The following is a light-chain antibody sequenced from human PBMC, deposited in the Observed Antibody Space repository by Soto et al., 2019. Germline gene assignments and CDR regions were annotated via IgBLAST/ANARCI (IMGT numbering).Light chain of an antibody. V-gene: IGKV1-39*01. Sequence: EIQMTKSPSSLYAPIGDRVAITCRASQRISTYLNGYQQKPGKAPKLLIYAASRLQTGVPSRFSGSGSGTDFTLTISSLQPEDFATYYCQQTYSCPRATFGQGTKLEIK. J-gene: IGKJ2*01. CDR1: QRISTY. CDR2: AAS. CDR3: QQTYSCPRAT.